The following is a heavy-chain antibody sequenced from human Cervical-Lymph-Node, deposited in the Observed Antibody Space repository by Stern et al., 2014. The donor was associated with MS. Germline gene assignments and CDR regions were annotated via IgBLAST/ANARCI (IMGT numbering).Heavy chain of an antibody. V-gene: IGHV1-69*06. J-gene: IGHJ4*02. CDR3: ARAGPATDY. CDR2: IIPIFGTA. Sequence: QVQLVQSGAEVKKPGSSVKVSCKASGGTFNNYIFSWVRQAPGQGLEWMGGIIPIFGTANYAQKFQGRVTFTANIPTSPAYMNRNSWKSEAAPFYSGARAGPATDYWGQGTLVTVSS. CDR1: GGTFNNYI.